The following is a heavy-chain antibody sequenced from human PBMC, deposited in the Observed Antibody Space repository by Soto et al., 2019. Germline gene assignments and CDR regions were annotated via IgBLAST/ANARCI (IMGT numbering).Heavy chain of an antibody. V-gene: IGHV5-10-1*01. CDR1: GYSFTSYW. D-gene: IGHD3-22*01. CDR3: ARLRSRTMIVVSDAFDI. J-gene: IGHJ3*02. Sequence: EVQLVQSGAEVKKPGESLRISCKGSGYSFTSYWISWVRQMPGKGLEWMGRIDPSDSYTNYSPSFQGHVTISADKSISPADLQWSSLKASDAAMYYCARLRSRTMIVVSDAFDIWGQGTMVTVSS. CDR2: IDPSDSYT.